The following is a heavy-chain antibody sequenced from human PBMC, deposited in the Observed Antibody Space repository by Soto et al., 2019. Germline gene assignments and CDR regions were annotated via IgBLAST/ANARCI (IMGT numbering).Heavy chain of an antibody. D-gene: IGHD2-2*01. J-gene: IGHJ4*02. Sequence: GSLRLSCTVSGFAFNNYGISWVRQAPGKGLEWVSSISKSDYTYYSDLVKGRFTISRDNAKNSVSLQMNTLRVEDTAVYYCAREDSIIIPAVSDFWGQGTLVTVSS. CDR1: GFAFNNYG. V-gene: IGHV3-21*01. CDR2: ISKSDYT. CDR3: AREDSIIIPAVSDF.